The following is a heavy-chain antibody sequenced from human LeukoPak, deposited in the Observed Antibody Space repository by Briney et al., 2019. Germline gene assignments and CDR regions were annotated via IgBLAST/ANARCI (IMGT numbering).Heavy chain of an antibody. V-gene: IGHV4-59*11. CDR2: THNSGST. J-gene: IGHJ4*02. CDR1: GGSISNHY. D-gene: IGHD6-19*01. Sequence: PSETLSLTCTVSGGSISNHYWSWIRQSPGKGLEWIGYTHNSGSTNYNPSLKSRVTMSVDTSKNQFSLKLSSVTAAGTAVYYCARGGWSLDYWGQGTLVTVSS. CDR3: ARGGWSLDY.